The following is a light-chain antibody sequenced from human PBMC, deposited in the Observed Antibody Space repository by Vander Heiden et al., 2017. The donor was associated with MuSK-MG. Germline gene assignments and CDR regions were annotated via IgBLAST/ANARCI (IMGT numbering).Light chain of an antibody. CDR3: GAWDNSLSVA. CDR1: SPNIGSNS. V-gene: IGLV1-51*01. CDR2: EDN. Sequence: QSVLTQPPSVSAAPGQQVTISCSGSSPNIGSNSVSWYQQFPGAAPKLLIHEDNQRPSGIPARFSAFKSGTSASLVITGLQTGDEANYFCGAWDNSLSVAFGGGTKVTVL. J-gene: IGLJ2*01.